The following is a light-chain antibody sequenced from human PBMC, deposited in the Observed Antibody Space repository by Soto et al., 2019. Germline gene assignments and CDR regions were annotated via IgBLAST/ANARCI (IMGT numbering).Light chain of an antibody. CDR1: SSDVGGYNH. CDR2: EVT. J-gene: IGLJ1*01. Sequence: QSALNQHASLSGSPGQSSHISCTVTSSDVGGYNHVSWYQHHPGKAPKLMIYEVTKRPSGVSNRFSGSKSGDTASLTISGLQADDEADYYCCSHTASTTRIFGTGTKVTVL. CDR3: CSHTASTTRI. V-gene: IGLV2-14*01.